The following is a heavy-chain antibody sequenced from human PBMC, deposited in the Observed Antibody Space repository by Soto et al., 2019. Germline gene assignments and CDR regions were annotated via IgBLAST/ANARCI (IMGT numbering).Heavy chain of an antibody. J-gene: IGHJ3*01. Sequence: GGSMRLSCAASGFTFSSYSMNWVRQDPGKGLEWVSYISSGSSTIYYADSVKGRFTISRDNAQNSLYLQMNSLRAEDTAVYYCAKTYSGGRGAFDVWGQGTMVTVSS. V-gene: IGHV3-48*01. CDR1: GFTFSSYS. CDR3: AKTYSGGRGAFDV. D-gene: IGHD6-19*01. CDR2: ISSGSSTI.